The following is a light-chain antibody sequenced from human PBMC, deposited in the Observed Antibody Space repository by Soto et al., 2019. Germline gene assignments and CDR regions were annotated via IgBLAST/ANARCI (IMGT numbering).Light chain of an antibody. CDR2: VAS. Sequence: DIQMTQSPSSLSASVGDRVTITCRASQSISSFLNWYQQKPGKDPKFLIYVASSLQSGVPSRFSGSGSGTDFALAISSLQHDDFAMYYCQQSYSTRYLVGQGTELEL. CDR3: QQSYSTRYL. V-gene: IGKV1-39*01. CDR1: QSISSF. J-gene: IGKJ2*01.